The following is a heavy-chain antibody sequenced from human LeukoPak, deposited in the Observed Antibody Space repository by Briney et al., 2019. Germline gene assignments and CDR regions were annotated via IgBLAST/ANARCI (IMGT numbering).Heavy chain of an antibody. Sequence: GGSLRLSCAASGFKFHAYAFHWVRQPPGKGLEWVSIISWNGGFMDYADSVKGRFTISRDNVQNSVYLDMNSLRPEDTAFYFCAKVRGTYSSGLYFDSWGQGTLATVSS. J-gene: IGHJ4*02. D-gene: IGHD6-19*01. V-gene: IGHV3-9*01. CDR3: AKVRGTYSSGLYFDS. CDR1: GFKFHAYA. CDR2: ISWNGGFM.